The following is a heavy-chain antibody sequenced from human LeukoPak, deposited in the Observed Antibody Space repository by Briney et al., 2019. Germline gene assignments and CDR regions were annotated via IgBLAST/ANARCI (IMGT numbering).Heavy chain of an antibody. CDR2: ILFVGSTK. V-gene: IGHV3-33*01. Sequence: GRSLRLSCAASGFTFSNYDMHWVRQAPGKGLEWVAVILFVGSTKSYADSVKGRFTISKDNSKNTLYLQMNSLRAEDTAVYYCASSAGGLIDCWGQGTLVIVSS. CDR3: ASSAGGLIDC. J-gene: IGHJ4*02. CDR1: GFTFSNYD. D-gene: IGHD6-13*01.